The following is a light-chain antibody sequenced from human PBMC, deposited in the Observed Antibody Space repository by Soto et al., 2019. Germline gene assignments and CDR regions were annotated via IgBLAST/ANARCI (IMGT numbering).Light chain of an antibody. CDR1: QSVSSSY. CDR2: GAS. Sequence: EIVMTQSPATLSVSPGERATFSCRASQSVSSSYLAWYQQKPGQAPRLLIYGASSRATGIPDRFSGSGSGTDFTLTISRLEPEDFAVYYCQQYGGSGTFGQGTKVDIK. J-gene: IGKJ1*01. CDR3: QQYGGSGT. V-gene: IGKV3-20*01.